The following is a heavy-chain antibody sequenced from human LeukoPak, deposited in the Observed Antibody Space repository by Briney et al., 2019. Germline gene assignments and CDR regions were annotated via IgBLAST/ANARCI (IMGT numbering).Heavy chain of an antibody. CDR1: GFTFSSYS. J-gene: IGHJ4*02. CDR2: ISSSSSYI. Sequence: PVGSLRLSCAASGFTFSSYSMNWVRQAPGKGLEWVSSISSSSSYIYYADSVKGRFTISRDNAKNSLYLQMNSLRAEDTAVYYCAASTKHTAMVDYWGQETLVTVSS. V-gene: IGHV3-21*01. D-gene: IGHD5-18*01. CDR3: AASTKHTAMVDY.